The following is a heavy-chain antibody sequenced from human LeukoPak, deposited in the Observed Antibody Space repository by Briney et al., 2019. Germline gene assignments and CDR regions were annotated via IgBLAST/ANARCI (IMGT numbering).Heavy chain of an antibody. Sequence: PGGSLRLSCAASGFTFTTYMMNWVRQTPGKGLGWVSYISSDGGAIYYADSVKGRFTISRDNAQTSLYLQMNNLRAEDTAVYYCVRELAYWGQGALVTVSS. CDR3: VRELAY. CDR2: ISSDGGAI. J-gene: IGHJ4*02. CDR1: GFTFTTYM. V-gene: IGHV3-48*01.